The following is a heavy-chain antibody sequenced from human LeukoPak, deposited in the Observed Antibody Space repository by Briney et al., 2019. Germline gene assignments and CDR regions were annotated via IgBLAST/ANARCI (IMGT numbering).Heavy chain of an antibody. CDR2: IYDSGST. CDR1: GVSISSYY. D-gene: IGHD2-2*01. CDR3: ARGARYCSSTSCFRRQWFDP. V-gene: IGHV4-59*12. Sequence: SETLSLTCTVSGVSISSYYWSWIRQPTGKGLEWIGNIYDSGSTNYNPSLKSRVTISVDTSKNQLSLSLSSVTAADTAVYYCARGARYCSSTSCFRRQWFDPWGQGTLVTVSS. J-gene: IGHJ5*02.